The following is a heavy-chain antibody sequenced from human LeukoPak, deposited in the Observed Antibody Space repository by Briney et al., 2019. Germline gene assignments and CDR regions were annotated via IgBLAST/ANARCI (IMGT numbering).Heavy chain of an antibody. Sequence: GESLKISCKGSGYSFTCYWIGWVRQMPGKGLEWMGIIYPGDSDTRYSPSFQGQVTISADKSISTAYLQWSSLKASDTAMYYCARRSLAYYDFWSGYSRSRHEHYGMDVWGQGTTVTVSS. V-gene: IGHV5-51*01. J-gene: IGHJ6*02. CDR2: IYPGDSDT. CDR1: GYSFTCYW. CDR3: ARRSLAYYDFWSGYSRSRHEHYGMDV. D-gene: IGHD3-3*01.